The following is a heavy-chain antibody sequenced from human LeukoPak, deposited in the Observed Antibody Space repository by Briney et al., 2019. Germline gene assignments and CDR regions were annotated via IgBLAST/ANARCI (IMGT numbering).Heavy chain of an antibody. CDR1: GYTFTSYD. CDR2: MNPNSGNT. CDR3: ATKGDFWSGYYYR. J-gene: IGHJ4*02. Sequence: ASVKVSCKASGYTFTSYDINWVRQATGQGPEWMGWMNPNSGNTGYAQKFQGRVTMTRNTSISTAYMELSSLRSEDTAVYYCATKGDFWSGYYYRWGQGTLVTVSS. D-gene: IGHD3-3*01. V-gene: IGHV1-8*01.